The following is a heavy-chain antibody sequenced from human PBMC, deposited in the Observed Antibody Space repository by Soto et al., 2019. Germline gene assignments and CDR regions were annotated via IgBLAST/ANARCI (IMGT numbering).Heavy chain of an antibody. CDR1: GGSINRVAYY. V-gene: IGHV4-30-4*08. CDR2: VYHTGNT. D-gene: IGHD5-18*01. J-gene: IGHJ5*02. CDR3: AVDTTFEGPNWLDP. Sequence: LSLTCTASGGSINRVAYYWSWIRQLPGKGLEWIGYVYHTGNTDYNPSLKSRISISVDTSKNQFSMDLKDVTAADTAVYYCAVDTTFEGPNWLDPWGQGTLVTVSS.